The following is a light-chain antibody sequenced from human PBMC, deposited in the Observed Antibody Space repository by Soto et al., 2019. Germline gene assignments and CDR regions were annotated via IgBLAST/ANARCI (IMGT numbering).Light chain of an antibody. Sequence: DIPMTQSPSSLSASVGDRVSITCRASQSISTHLSWYQQKPVKAPKLLIYAASSLQSWVPSRFTGSGSGTDFTLTISSLQPEDFATYYCQQSYTSWWTFGQGTKVEIK. CDR1: QSISTH. CDR3: QQSYTSWWT. CDR2: AAS. V-gene: IGKV1-39*01. J-gene: IGKJ1*01.